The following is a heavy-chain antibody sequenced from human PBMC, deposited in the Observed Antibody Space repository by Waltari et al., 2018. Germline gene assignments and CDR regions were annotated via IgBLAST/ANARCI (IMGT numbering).Heavy chain of an antibody. D-gene: IGHD5-12*01. J-gene: IGHJ4*02. Sequence: QVQLQESGPGLVKPSQTLSLTCTVSGGSISRGGYYWSWIRQPPGKGLEWIGYIYYSGSTYYNPSLKSRVTISVDTSKNQFSLKLSSVTAADTAVYYCARYSGYDYNGYYFDYWGQGTLVTVSS. CDR2: IYYSGST. CDR1: GGSISRGGYY. CDR3: ARYSGYDYNGYYFDY. V-gene: IGHV4-31*03.